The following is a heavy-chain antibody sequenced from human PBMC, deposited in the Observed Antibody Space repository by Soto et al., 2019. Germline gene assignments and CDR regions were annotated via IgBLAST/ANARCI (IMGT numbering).Heavy chain of an antibody. CDR3: ARDDYYYYGLDV. Sequence: PSEILSLTCTVSGGSISSSSYYWGWIRQPPGKGLEWIGSIYYSGSTYYNPSLKSRVTISVDTSKNQFSLKLSSVTAADTAVYYCARDDYYYYGLDVWGQGTTVTVSS. CDR2: IYYSGST. J-gene: IGHJ6*02. V-gene: IGHV4-39*02. CDR1: GGSISSSSYY.